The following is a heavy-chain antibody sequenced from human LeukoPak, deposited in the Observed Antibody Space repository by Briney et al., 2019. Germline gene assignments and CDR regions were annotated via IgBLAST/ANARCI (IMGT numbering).Heavy chain of an antibody. Sequence: SETLSLTCTVSGGSISSYYWIWLRQPPGKGLEWIGYIYYNGSTTYNPSLTSRVDISVDTSKLQFCLELKAVTAADTAVYYCAGGKGYFDYWGQGTLVTVSS. CDR3: AGGKGYFDY. CDR1: GGSISSYY. J-gene: IGHJ4*02. CDR2: IYYNGST. V-gene: IGHV4-59*01.